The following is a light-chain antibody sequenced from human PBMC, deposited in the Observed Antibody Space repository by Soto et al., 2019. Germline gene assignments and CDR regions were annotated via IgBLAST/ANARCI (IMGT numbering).Light chain of an antibody. CDR1: ETFSSN. Sequence: EIMLTQSPATLSVTPGETATLSVRASETFSSNLAWYQQKLGEAPKLLIYGASTRATGIPARFSGSGSGTEFTLTISSLQSEDFAVYYCQQYYTWPRTFGPGTKVDIK. CDR3: QQYYTWPRT. CDR2: GAS. J-gene: IGKJ3*01. V-gene: IGKV3-15*01.